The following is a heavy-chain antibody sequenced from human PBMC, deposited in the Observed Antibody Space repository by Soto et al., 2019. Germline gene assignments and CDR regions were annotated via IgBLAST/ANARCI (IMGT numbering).Heavy chain of an antibody. CDR3: ARGLFRPIPAAIRWWFDP. CDR2: MNPNSGNT. J-gene: IGHJ5*02. D-gene: IGHD2-2*02. Sequence: QVQLVQSGAEVKKPGASVKVSCKASGYTFTSYDINWVRQATGQGLEWMGWMNPNSGNTGYAQKFQGRVTMTRNTSISTAYMELSSLRSEDTAVYYCARGLFRPIPAAIRWWFDPWGQGTLVTVSS. V-gene: IGHV1-8*01. CDR1: GYTFTSYD.